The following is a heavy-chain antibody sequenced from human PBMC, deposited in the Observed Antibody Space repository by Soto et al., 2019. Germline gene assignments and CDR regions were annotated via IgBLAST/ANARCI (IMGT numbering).Heavy chain of an antibody. CDR2: ISSSADTI. CDR1: GFIFSDYF. V-gene: IGHV3-11*01. J-gene: IGHJ6*02. Sequence: PGGSLRLSCSASGFIFSDYFMSWIRQTPGKGLEWVSYISSSADTIYYADSVKGRFTISRDNAENSVYLQMNSLRAEDSAVYYCARHKVMETGRSYWGQGTTVTVSS. CDR3: ARHKVMETGRSY. D-gene: IGHD3-16*01.